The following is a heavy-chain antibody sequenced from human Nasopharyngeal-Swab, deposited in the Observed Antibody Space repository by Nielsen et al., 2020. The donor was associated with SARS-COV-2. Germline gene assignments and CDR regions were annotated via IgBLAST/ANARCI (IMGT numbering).Heavy chain of an antibody. CDR3: TTGRYSSGWRGKTYYFDY. Sequence: RQAPGKGLEWVGRIKSKTDGGTTDYAAPVKGRFTISRDDSKNTLYLQMNSLKTEDTAVYYCTTGRYSSGWRGKTYYFDYWGQGTLVTVSS. CDR2: IKSKTDGGTT. D-gene: IGHD6-19*01. J-gene: IGHJ4*02. V-gene: IGHV3-15*01.